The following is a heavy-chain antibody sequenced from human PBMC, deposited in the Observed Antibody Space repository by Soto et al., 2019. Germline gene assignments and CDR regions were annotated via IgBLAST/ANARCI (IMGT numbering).Heavy chain of an antibody. J-gene: IGHJ4*02. V-gene: IGHV4-34*01. CDR2: INHSGST. CDR1: GGSFSGYY. D-gene: IGHD7-27*01. CDR3: ARISAISSGY. Sequence: SETLSLTCAVYGGSFSGYYWSWIRQPPGKGLEWIGEINHSGSTNYNPSLKSRVTISVDTSKNQFSLKLSSVTAADTAVYYCARISAISSGYWGQGTLVTVSS.